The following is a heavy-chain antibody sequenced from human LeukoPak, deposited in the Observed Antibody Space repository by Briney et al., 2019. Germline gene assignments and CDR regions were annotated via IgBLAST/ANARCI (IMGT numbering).Heavy chain of an antibody. CDR3: ARDPYYDFWSGYSQDASDGMDV. CDR2: ISYDGSNK. D-gene: IGHD3-3*01. CDR1: GFTFSSYA. Sequence: GGSLRLSCAASGFTFSSYAMHWVRQAPGKGLEWVAVISYDGSNKYYADSVKGRFTISRDNSKNTLYLQMNSLRAEDTAVYYCARDPYYDFWSGYSQDASDGMDVWAQGTKVNVSS. V-gene: IGHV3-30*04. J-gene: IGHJ6*02.